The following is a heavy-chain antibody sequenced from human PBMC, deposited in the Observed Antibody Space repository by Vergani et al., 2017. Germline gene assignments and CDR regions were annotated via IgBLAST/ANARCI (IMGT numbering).Heavy chain of an antibody. CDR2: IWYDGRNQ. CDR1: GFSFSSFA. J-gene: IGHJ4*02. Sequence: QVQLVESGGGVVQPGRSLTLSCEGSGFSFSSFAIHWVRQSPGKGLEWVAVIWYDGRNQYYADSVKGRFTVSRDNSKKILYLQMNSLRADDTAVYYCARVGYSYGYGYWGQGTLVTVSS. D-gene: IGHD5-18*01. V-gene: IGHV3-33*01. CDR3: ARVGYSYGYGY.